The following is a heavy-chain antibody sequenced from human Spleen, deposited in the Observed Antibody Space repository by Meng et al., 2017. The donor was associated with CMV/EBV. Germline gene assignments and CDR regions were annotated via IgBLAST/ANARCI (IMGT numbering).Heavy chain of an antibody. Sequence: GGSFSDHYWTWIRQTPGKGLEWIGEINPSVSTNYNPYLKSRITISADTSQKQFSLRLSSVTAADTGIYYCATAHDLWSGYYDSWGQGTLVTVSS. J-gene: IGHJ5*01. D-gene: IGHD3-3*01. V-gene: IGHV4-34*01. CDR1: GGSFSDHY. CDR2: INPSVST. CDR3: ATAHDLWSGYYDS.